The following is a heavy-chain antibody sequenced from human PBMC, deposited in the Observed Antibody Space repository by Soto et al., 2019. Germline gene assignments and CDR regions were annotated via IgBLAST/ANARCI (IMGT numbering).Heavy chain of an antibody. J-gene: IGHJ3*02. D-gene: IGHD3-3*01. CDR1: GGTFSRHA. CDR2: IIPIFGTG. CDR3: ARSGFWTAFDI. V-gene: IGHV1-69*06. Sequence: QVQLVQSGAEVKKPGSSVKVSCKPSGGTFSRHAINWVRQAPGQGLEWMGGIIPIFGTGKYAQKFQGRVTITADKATTTAHMELTSLKSEDTAVYCCARSGFWTAFDIWGHGTMVTVFS.